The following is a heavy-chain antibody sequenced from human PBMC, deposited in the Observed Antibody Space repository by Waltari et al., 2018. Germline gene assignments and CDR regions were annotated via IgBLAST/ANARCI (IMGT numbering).Heavy chain of an antibody. CDR1: GYSISSGYY. D-gene: IGHD3-9*01. CDR3: ASSALRYVDCFPRVMDV. CDR2: ITHSGST. V-gene: IGHV4-38-2*01. J-gene: IGHJ6*02. Sequence: QVQLQESGPGLVKPSETLSLTCAVSGYSISSGYYWGWIRQPPGRGLEWIGSITHSGSTSNNPSLNSRGTTSVDTSKNQFSLKLSSVTAADTAVYYCASSALRYVDCFPRVMDVWGQGTTVTVSS.